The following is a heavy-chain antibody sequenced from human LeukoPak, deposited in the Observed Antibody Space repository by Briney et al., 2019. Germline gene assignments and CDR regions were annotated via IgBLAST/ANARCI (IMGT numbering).Heavy chain of an antibody. D-gene: IGHD4-17*01. J-gene: IGHJ4*02. CDR2: MNPNSDNT. CDR3: ARIYGDHIDF. Sequence: RASVKVSCTASGYTFTSYYMHWLRQAAGQGLEWMGWMNPNSDNTGYAQRFQGRVTMTKNTSISTAYMELSSLRSEDTAVYYCARIYGDHIDFWGQGTLVTVSS. V-gene: IGHV1-8*02. CDR1: GYTFTSYY.